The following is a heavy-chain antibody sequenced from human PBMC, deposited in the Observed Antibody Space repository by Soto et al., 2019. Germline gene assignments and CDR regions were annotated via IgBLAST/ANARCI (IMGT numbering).Heavy chain of an antibody. CDR3: ANRGNPHMDV. CDR1: NYNFDSDG. J-gene: IGHJ6*02. V-gene: IGHV1-18*01. CDR2: IYVSNGYT. Sequence: VQLVQSGGELKKPGASVKVSCKTSNYNFDSDGITWVRQAPGKGLEWMGWIYVSNGYTTYAQKFEDRVPLTTEISTRTVYMEFRSLSSDDTAVYYGANRGNPHMDVWGQGTTVAVSS.